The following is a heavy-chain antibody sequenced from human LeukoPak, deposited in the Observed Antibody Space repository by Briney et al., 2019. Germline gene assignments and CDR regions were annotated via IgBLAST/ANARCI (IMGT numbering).Heavy chain of an antibody. D-gene: IGHD6-13*01. J-gene: IGHJ4*02. Sequence: GGSLRLSCAASGFTFSSYSMNWVRQAPGKGLEWVSYISSSSSTIYYADSVKGRFTISRDNSKNTLYLQMNSLRAEDTAVYYCAKEGSSWYEGYFDYWGQGTLVTVSS. CDR3: AKEGSSWYEGYFDY. CDR2: ISSSSSTI. V-gene: IGHV3-48*01. CDR1: GFTFSSYS.